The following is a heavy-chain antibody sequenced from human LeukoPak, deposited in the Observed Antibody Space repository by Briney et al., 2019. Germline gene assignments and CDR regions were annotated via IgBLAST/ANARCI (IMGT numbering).Heavy chain of an antibody. CDR3: ARQSSGGGITIFGVVITRSWFDP. V-gene: IGHV4-34*01. J-gene: IGHJ5*02. CDR2: INHSGST. Sequence: SETLSLTCAVYGGSFSGYYWSWIRQPPGKGLEWIGEINHSGSTNYNPSLTSRGTISVDTSTNQFSLKLSSVTAADTAVYYCARQSSGGGITIFGVVITRSWFDPWGQGTLVTVSS. D-gene: IGHD3-3*01. CDR1: GGSFSGYY.